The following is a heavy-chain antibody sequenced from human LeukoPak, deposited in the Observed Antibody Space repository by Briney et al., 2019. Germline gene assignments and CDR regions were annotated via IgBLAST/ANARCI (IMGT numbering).Heavy chain of an antibody. Sequence: ASVKVSCKASGGTFSRYAISWVRQAPGQGLAWMGIINPSGGSTSYAQKFQGRVTMTRDTSTSTVYMELSSLRSEDTAVYYRARVATYYYGSGPRGYFDYWGQGTLVTVSS. CDR3: ARVATYYYGSGPRGYFDY. CDR1: GGTFSRYA. V-gene: IGHV1-46*01. D-gene: IGHD3-10*01. J-gene: IGHJ4*02. CDR2: INPSGGST.